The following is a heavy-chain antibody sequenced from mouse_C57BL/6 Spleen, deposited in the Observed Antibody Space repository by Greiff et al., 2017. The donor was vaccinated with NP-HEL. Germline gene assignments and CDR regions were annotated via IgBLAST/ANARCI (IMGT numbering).Heavy chain of an antibody. CDR1: GFTFSSYA. D-gene: IGHD1-1*01. CDR3: ARGHITTAYYYAMDD. CDR2: ISDGGSYT. V-gene: IGHV5-4*01. Sequence: EVQGVESGGGLVKPGGSLKLSCAASGFTFSSYAMSWVRQTPEKRLEWVATISDGGSYTYYPDNVKGRFTISRDNAKNNLYLQMSHLKSEDTAMYYCARGHITTAYYYAMDDWGQGTSVTVSS. J-gene: IGHJ4*01.